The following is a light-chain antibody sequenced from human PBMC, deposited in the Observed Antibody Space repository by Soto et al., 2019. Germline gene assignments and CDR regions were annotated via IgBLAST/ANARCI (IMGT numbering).Light chain of an antibody. V-gene: IGKV3-11*01. Sequence: EVVMRQSPATLSVSPGEGATLSCRASQGIGDTLAWYQHKPGQTPRLLIYDTSTRATGVPTRFSGSRSGAEFTLTIRSLEPEDFAVYFCQQRSSWPPITFGQGTRLEIK. J-gene: IGKJ5*01. CDR2: DTS. CDR1: QGIGDT. CDR3: QQRSSWPPIT.